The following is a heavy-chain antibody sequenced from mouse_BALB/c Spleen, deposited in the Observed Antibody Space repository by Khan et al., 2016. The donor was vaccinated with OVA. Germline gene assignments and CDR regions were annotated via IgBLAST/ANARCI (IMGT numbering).Heavy chain of an antibody. D-gene: IGHD2-10*02. V-gene: IGHV3-2*02. CDR1: GYSITSDYA. Sequence: VQLKESGPGLVKPSQSLSLTCTVTGYSITSDYAWNWIRQFPGNKLEWMGYISYSGNTKYNPSLKSRISVTRDPSKNQFFRQLNSVTTEDTATYYCARVYGGDFDYWGQGTTLTVSS. J-gene: IGHJ2*01. CDR3: ARVYGGDFDY. CDR2: ISYSGNT.